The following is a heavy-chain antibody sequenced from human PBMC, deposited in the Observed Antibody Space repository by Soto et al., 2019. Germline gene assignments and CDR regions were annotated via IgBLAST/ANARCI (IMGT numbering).Heavy chain of an antibody. V-gene: IGHV3-15*01. CDR2: IKSDAYDVAI. CDR1: GFTFSNAW. D-gene: IGHD2-8*01. CDR3: TTTKGRRDPPTYDF. Sequence: EVQLVESGGGLVKPGGSLRLSCAGSGFTFSNAWMSWVRRAPGKGLEWVGRIKSDAYDVAIDYAAPVKGSFTISRDDSKNTLFLQMNNLRAEDTAVYSCTTTKGRRDPPTYDFWGQGTLVIVSS. J-gene: IGHJ4*02.